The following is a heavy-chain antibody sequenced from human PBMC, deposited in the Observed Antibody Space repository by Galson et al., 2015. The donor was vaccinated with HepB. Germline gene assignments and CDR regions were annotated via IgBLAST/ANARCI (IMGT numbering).Heavy chain of an antibody. CDR3: AKGADDYGDFLSFDY. CDR2: ISGSGGST. V-gene: IGHV3-23*01. J-gene: IGHJ4*02. D-gene: IGHD4-17*01. Sequence: SLRLSCAASGFTFSSYAMSWVRQAPGKGLEWVSAISGSGGSTYYADSVKGRFTISRDNSKNTLYLQMNSLRAGDTAVYYCAKGADDYGDFLSFDYWSQGTLVTVSS. CDR1: GFTFSSYA.